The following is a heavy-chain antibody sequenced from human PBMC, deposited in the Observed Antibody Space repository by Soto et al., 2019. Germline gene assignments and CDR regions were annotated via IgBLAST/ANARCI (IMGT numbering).Heavy chain of an antibody. V-gene: IGHV1-3*04. CDR3: ARVVPLYDSPSPLDY. CDR1: GYTFSTYG. J-gene: IGHJ4*02. CDR2: FNTGNGDT. Sequence: ASVKVSFKASGYTFSTYGIHWVRQAPGQRLEWMGWFNTGNGDTKYSQKFQGRVTLTGDTSASTASMELSGLRSADTALYYCARVVPLYDSPSPLDYWGQGTLVTVS. D-gene: IGHD3-22*01.